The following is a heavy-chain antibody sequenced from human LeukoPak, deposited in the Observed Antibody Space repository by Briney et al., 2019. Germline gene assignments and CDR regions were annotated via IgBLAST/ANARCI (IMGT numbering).Heavy chain of an antibody. J-gene: IGHJ4*02. CDR2: IWYDGSNK. D-gene: IGHD4-17*01. Sequence: GGSLRLSCAASGFTFSSYGVPWVRQAPGKGLEWVAVIWYDGSNKYYADSVKGRFTISRDNSKNTLYLQMNSLRAEDTAVYYCARGFIYGDHYFDYWGQGTLVTVSS. V-gene: IGHV3-33*01. CDR3: ARGFIYGDHYFDY. CDR1: GFTFSSYG.